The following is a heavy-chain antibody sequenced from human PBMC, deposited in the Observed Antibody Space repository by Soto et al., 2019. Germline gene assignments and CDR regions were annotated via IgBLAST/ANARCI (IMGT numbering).Heavy chain of an antibody. D-gene: IGHD6-19*01. CDR3: ARPTGYSIGKNFHY. V-gene: IGHV5-51*01. CDR2: IYPGDSDT. J-gene: IGHJ4*02. CDR1: GYTFASYW. Sequence: GESLKISCKGSGYTFASYWIGWVRQMPGKGLEWMGIIYPGDSDTRYNPSFQGQVTISADKSISTAYLQWSSLRASDTAMYYFARPTGYSIGKNFHYCGQGTLLTVSS.